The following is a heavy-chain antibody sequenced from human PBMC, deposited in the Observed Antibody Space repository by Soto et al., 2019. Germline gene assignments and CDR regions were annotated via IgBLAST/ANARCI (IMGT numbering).Heavy chain of an antibody. CDR3: ARDLSDYGDYNNPDY. Sequence: QVQLVESGGGVVQPGRSLRLSCAASGFTFSSYAMHWVRQAPCKGLEWVAVISYDGSNKYYVDYVKGRFTISRDNSKNTLYLQMNSVRAEDTAVYYCARDLSDYGDYNNPDYWGQGTLVTVSS. V-gene: IGHV3-30-3*01. D-gene: IGHD4-17*01. J-gene: IGHJ4*02. CDR1: GFTFSSYA. CDR2: ISYDGSNK.